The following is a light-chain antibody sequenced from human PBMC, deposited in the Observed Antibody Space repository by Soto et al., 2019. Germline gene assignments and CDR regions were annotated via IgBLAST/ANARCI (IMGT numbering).Light chain of an antibody. V-gene: IGKV3-20*01. CDR3: NQYGSSQLT. CDR1: QSIRSSS. Sequence: EILLTQSPGTLSLSPGERATLSCMASQSIRSSSLAWYQQKPGQANRLIIYGGYSRATGIKDRFSGGGSGTDFSLTISRMETEDFSVYYCNQYGSSQLTLGGGKKVDIK. J-gene: IGKJ4*01. CDR2: GGY.